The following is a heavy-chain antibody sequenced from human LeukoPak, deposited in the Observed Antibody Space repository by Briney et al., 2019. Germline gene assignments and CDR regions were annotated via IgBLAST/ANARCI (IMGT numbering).Heavy chain of an antibody. D-gene: IGHD3-22*01. CDR2: IYYSGST. J-gene: IGHJ4*02. V-gene: IGHV4-39*01. Sequence: PSETLSLTCTVSGGSISSSSYYWGWIRQPPGKGPEWIGSIYYSGSTYYNPSLKSRVTISVDTSKKQFSLKLSSVTAADTAVYYCARRDYYDTSGYTFDYWGQGTLVTVSS. CDR3: ARRDYYDTSGYTFDY. CDR1: GGSISSSSYY.